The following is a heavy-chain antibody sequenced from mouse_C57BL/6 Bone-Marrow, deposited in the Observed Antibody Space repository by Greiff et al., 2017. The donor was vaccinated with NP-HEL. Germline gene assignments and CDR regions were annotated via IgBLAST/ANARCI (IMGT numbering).Heavy chain of an antibody. V-gene: IGHV14-4*01. CDR3: TTDSSSPLFAY. CDR2: IDPENGDT. D-gene: IGHD1-1*01. Sequence: EVQLQQSGAELVRPGASVKLSCTASGFNIKDDYMHWVKQRPEQGLEWIGWIDPENGDTEYASKFQGKATITADTSSNTAYLQLSSLTSEDTAVYYCTTDSSSPLFAYWGQGTLVTVSA. J-gene: IGHJ3*01. CDR1: GFNIKDDY.